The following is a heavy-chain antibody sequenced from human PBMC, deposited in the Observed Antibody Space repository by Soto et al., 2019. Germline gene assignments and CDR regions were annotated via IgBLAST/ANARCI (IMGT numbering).Heavy chain of an antibody. V-gene: IGHV3-21*03. J-gene: IGHJ3*02. Sequence: EVQLVESGGGLVKPGGSLRLSCSASRFTFSSYTMNWVRQAPGKGLEWVSSISSSTTYIYYADSVKGRFTISRDNAKNSLYLQVNSLRAEDTALYYCARDFDSSGYYGPVGAFDIWGQGTMVTVSS. CDR2: ISSSTTYI. D-gene: IGHD3-22*01. CDR1: RFTFSSYT. CDR3: ARDFDSSGYYGPVGAFDI.